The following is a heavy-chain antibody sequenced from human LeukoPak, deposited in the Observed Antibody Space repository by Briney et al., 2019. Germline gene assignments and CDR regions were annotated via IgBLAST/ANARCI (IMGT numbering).Heavy chain of an antibody. J-gene: IGHJ4*02. Sequence: SETLSLTCTVSGDSISSYYWSWIRQPPGKGLEWIGYIYYSGSTKYNPSLKSRVTISVDTSKNQFSLKLSSVTAADTAVYYCARRHSSSWYFDYWGQGTLVTVSS. V-gene: IGHV4-59*08. CDR2: IYYSGST. CDR1: GDSISSYY. D-gene: IGHD6-13*01. CDR3: ARRHSSSWYFDY.